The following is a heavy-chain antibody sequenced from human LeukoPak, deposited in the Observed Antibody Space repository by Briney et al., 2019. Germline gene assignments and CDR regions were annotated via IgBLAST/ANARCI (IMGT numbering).Heavy chain of an antibody. V-gene: IGHV3-74*01. J-gene: IGHJ4*02. D-gene: IGHD1-14*01. CDR1: GFTFNTYW. CDR2: INNDGSDV. Sequence: PGGSLRLSCAASGFTFNTYWMHWVRQAPGKGLVWVSRINNDGSDVSYADSVKGRFTISRDNAKNTLYLQMNSLRAEDTAVYYCARLYHLIDHWGQGTLVTVTS. CDR3: ARLYHLIDH.